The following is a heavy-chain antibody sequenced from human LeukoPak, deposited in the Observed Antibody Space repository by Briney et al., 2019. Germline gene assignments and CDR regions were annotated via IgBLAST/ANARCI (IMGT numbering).Heavy chain of an antibody. CDR1: GGSFSGYY. V-gene: IGHV4-34*01. CDR3: ARDRLIIAAARVYYYYYMDV. D-gene: IGHD6-13*01. J-gene: IGHJ6*03. CDR2: INHSGST. Sequence: SETLSLTCAVYGGSFSGYYWSWIRQPPGKGLEWIGEINHSGSTNYNPSLKSRVTISVDTSKNQFSLKLSSVTAADTAVYYCARDRLIIAAARVYYYYYMDVWGEGTTVTVSS.